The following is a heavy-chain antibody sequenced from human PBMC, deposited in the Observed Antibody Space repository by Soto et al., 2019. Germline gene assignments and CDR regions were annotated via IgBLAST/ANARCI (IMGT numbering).Heavy chain of an antibody. CDR3: AKDPAYYDSSGYYYFDY. Sequence: EVQLLESGGGLVQPGGSLRLSCAASRFTFSSYAMSWVRQAPGKGLEWVSAISGSGGSTYYADSVKGRFTISRDNSKNTLYLQMNSLRAEDTAVYYCAKDPAYYDSSGYYYFDYWGQGTLVTVSS. V-gene: IGHV3-23*01. J-gene: IGHJ4*02. CDR2: ISGSGGST. D-gene: IGHD3-22*01. CDR1: RFTFSSYA.